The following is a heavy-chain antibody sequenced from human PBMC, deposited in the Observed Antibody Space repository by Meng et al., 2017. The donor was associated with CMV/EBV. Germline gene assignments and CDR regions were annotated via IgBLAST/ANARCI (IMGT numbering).Heavy chain of an antibody. CDR1: GFTFSDYY. CDR3: AREIVRSYYDFWSGYYSVPTGAFDI. D-gene: IGHD3-3*01. J-gene: IGHJ3*02. Sequence: GESLKISCAASGFTFSDYYMSWIRQAPGKGLEWVSYISSSGSTIYYADSVKGRFTISRDNAKNSLYLQMNSLRAEDTAVYYCAREIVRSYYDFWSGYYSVPTGAFDIWGQG. CDR2: ISSSGSTI. V-gene: IGHV3-11*01.